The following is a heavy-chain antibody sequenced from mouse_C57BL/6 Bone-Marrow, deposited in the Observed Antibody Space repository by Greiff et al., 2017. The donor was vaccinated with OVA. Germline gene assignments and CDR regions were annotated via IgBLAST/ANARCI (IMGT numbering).Heavy chain of an antibody. CDR1: GYTFTSYG. J-gene: IGHJ1*03. CDR3: ATTISGGYCEV. D-gene: IGHD1-1*01. Sequence: VQLQQSGAELARPGASVKLSCKASGYTFTSYGISWVKQRTGQGLEWIGEIYPRRGNTYYTEKFKGKATLTADKSSSTAYVELRSLTSEDSAVYFSATTISGGYCEVWGTGTTVTVSS. V-gene: IGHV1-81*01. CDR2: IYPRRGNT.